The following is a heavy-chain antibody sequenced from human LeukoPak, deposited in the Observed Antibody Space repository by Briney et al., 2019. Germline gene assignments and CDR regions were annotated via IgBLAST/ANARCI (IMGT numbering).Heavy chain of an antibody. CDR3: ARARWSVRGVPYYFDY. Sequence: ASVKVSCKASGYTFTSYGISWVRQAPGQGLEWMGWISAYNGNTNYAQKLQGRVTMTIDTSTSTAYMELRSLRSDDTAVYYCARARWSVRGVPYYFDYWGQGTLVTVSS. CDR1: GYTFTSYG. CDR2: ISAYNGNT. D-gene: IGHD3-10*01. V-gene: IGHV1-18*04. J-gene: IGHJ4*02.